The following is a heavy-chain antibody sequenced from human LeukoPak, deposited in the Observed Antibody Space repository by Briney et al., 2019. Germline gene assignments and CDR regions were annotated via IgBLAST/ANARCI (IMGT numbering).Heavy chain of an antibody. CDR2: TYYRSKWYN. Sequence: SQTLSLTCAISGDSVSSNSAAWNWIRQSPSRGLEWLGRTYYRSKWYNDYAVSVKSRITINPDTSKNLFSLQLNSVTPEDTAVYYCARESSGKYQLLWTSYYYYYYMDVWGKGTTVTISS. CDR1: GDSVSSNSAA. V-gene: IGHV6-1*01. D-gene: IGHD2-2*01. CDR3: ARESSGKYQLLWTSYYYYYYMDV. J-gene: IGHJ6*03.